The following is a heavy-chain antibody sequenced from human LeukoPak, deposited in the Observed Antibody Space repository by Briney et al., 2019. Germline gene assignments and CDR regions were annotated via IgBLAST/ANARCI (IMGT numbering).Heavy chain of an antibody. D-gene: IGHD1-1*01. CDR2: IRFDGHGS. CDR1: GFLINSDV. Sequence: PGRSLRLSCAASGFLINSDVMTWVRQPPGRGLEWVSAIRFDGHGSDYANSVKGRFTISRDNAKNIVYLQMNSLTAEDTALYYCAGRVGGTPDYWGRGTQVTVSS. J-gene: IGHJ4*02. CDR3: AGRVGGTPDY. V-gene: IGHV3-23*01.